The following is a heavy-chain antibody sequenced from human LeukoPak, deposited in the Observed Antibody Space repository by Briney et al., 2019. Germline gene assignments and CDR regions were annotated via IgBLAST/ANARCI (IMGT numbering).Heavy chain of an antibody. D-gene: IGHD2-15*01. CDR2: IYYSGST. CDR1: GGPISSYY. Sequence: PSETLSLTCTVSGGPISSYYWSWIRQPPGKGLEWIGYIYYSGSTNYNPSLKSRVTISVDTSKNQFSLKLSSVTAADTAVYYCAREVVAPYYYYYMDVWGKGTTVTVSS. V-gene: IGHV4-59*01. CDR3: AREVVAPYYYYYMDV. J-gene: IGHJ6*03.